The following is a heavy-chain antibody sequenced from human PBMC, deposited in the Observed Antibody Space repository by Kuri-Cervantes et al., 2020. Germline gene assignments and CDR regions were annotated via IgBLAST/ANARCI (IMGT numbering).Heavy chain of an antibody. V-gene: IGHV4-39*07. CDR2: IYYSGST. J-gene: IGHJ3*02. CDR1: GGSISSSSYY. Sequence: ESLKISCTVSGGSISSSSYYWGWIRQPPGKGLEWIGSIYYSGSTYYNPSLKSRVTISVDRSKNQFSLKLSSVTAADTAVYYCAREDGYELDAFDIWGQGTMVTVSS. CDR3: AREDGYELDAFDI. D-gene: IGHD5-12*01.